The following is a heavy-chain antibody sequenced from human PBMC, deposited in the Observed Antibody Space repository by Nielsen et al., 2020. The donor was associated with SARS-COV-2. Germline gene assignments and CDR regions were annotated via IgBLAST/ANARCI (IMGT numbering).Heavy chain of an antibody. V-gene: IGHV1-69*06. CDR1: GGTFSSYA. CDR2: IIPIFGTA. CDR3: ARGDIVVVPAAPGWYYYYGMDV. D-gene: IGHD2-2*01. J-gene: IGHJ6*02. Sequence: SVKVSCKASGGTFSSYAISWVRQAPGQGLEWMGGIIPIFGTANYAQKFQGRVTITADKSTGTAYMELSSLRSEDTAVYYCARGDIVVVPAAPGWYYYYGMDVWGQGTTVTVSS.